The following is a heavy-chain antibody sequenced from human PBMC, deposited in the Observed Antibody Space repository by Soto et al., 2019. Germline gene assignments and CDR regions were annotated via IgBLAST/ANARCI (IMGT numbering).Heavy chain of an antibody. D-gene: IGHD2-21*01. CDR3: ARASVGDSGWGQCTDP. V-gene: IGHV4-38-2*02. J-gene: IGHJ5*02. Sequence: SETVSLTCTVSGYSISSGYYWSGIRQTPGKGLEWIGGISHSGTSFYNPSLRSRVTISMDTSNNHFSLKLNSLTATDTAVYYCARASVGDSGWGQCTDPWGQGXLVTVSS. CDR2: ISHSGTS. CDR1: GYSISSGYY.